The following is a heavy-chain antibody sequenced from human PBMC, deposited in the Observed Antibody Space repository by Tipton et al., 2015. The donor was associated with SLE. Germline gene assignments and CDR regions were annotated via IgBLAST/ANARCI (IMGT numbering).Heavy chain of an antibody. CDR1: GGSISSYY. J-gene: IGHJ5*02. Sequence: TLSLTCTVSGGSISSYYWSWIRQPPGKGLEWIGYIYYSGSTNYNPSLKSRVTISVDTSKNQVSLKLSSVAAADTAVYYCARTFPYGGFDPWGQGTLVTVSS. CDR3: ARTFPYGGFDP. V-gene: IGHV4-59*01. CDR2: IYYSGST. D-gene: IGHD4-23*01.